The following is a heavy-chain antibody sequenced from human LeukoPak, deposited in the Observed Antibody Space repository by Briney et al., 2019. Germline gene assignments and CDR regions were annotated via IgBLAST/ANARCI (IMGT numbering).Heavy chain of an antibody. CDR3: ASGGPHYYDTSGYYGIDY. Sequence: PGGSLRLSCAASGFTFSSHWMTWVRQAPGKGLEWVASIKQDGNEKQFVDSVKGRFTISRDNAKSSLYLQMNSLRAEDTAVYYCASGGPHYYDTSGYYGIDYWGQGSLVTVSS. CDR2: IKQDGNEK. J-gene: IGHJ4*02. CDR1: GFTFSSHW. D-gene: IGHD3-22*01. V-gene: IGHV3-7*02.